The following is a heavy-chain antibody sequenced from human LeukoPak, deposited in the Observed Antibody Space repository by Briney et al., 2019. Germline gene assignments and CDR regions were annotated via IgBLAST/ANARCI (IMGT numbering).Heavy chain of an antibody. V-gene: IGHV4-61*10. J-gene: IGHJ5*02. D-gene: IGHD4-11*01. Sequence: SETLSLTCTVSGGSISSGSYYWNWIRQPAGKGLEWIGYIYYSGSTNYNPSLKSRVTISVDTSKNQFSLKLSSVTAADTAVYYCAGSKKHNWFDPWGQGTLVTVSS. CDR2: IYYSGST. CDR1: GGSISSGSYY. CDR3: AGSKKHNWFDP.